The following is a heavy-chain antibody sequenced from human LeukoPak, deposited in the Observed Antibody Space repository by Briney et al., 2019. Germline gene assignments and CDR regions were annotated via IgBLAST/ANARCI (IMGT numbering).Heavy chain of an antibody. V-gene: IGHV3-74*01. CDR2: INSDGSST. CDR1: GFTFSSYW. D-gene: IGHD2-15*01. J-gene: IGHJ3*02. Sequence: PGGSLRHSCAASGFTFSSYWMHWVRQAPGRGLVWVSRINSDGSSTRYADTVKGGFTISRESAKNSLYLQMNCLRVEDTGVYYCARLGRGYCSGGSCYSSGSFDIWGQGTMVTVSS. CDR3: ARLGRGYCSGGSCYSSGSFDI.